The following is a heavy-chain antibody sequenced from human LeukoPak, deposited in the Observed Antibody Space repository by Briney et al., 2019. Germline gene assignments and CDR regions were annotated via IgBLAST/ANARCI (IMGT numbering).Heavy chain of an antibody. J-gene: IGHJ5*02. Sequence: SETLSLTCTVSDDSISDYYRGWIRQPPGKGLEWIGYFHNSGTSTYNPSLKSRVTISADTSKNQFSLKLSSVTAADTAVYYCARGNDFWSGYHYWFDPWGQGTLVTVSS. D-gene: IGHD3-3*01. V-gene: IGHV4-59*12. CDR2: FHNSGTS. CDR3: ARGNDFWSGYHYWFDP. CDR1: DDSISDYY.